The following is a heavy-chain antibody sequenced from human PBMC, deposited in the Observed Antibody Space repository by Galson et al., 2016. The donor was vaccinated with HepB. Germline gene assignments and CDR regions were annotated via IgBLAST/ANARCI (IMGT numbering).Heavy chain of an antibody. CDR2: ISSSSSTI. D-gene: IGHD3-16*01. CDR1: GFTLRSYS. V-gene: IGHV3-48*01. J-gene: IGHJ4*02. CDR3: ATAPTLGY. Sequence: SLRLSCAASGFTLRSYSMNWVRQAPGKGLEWVSYISSSSSTIYYADSVKGRFTISRDNAKNSLYLQMNSLRAEDTAVYYCATAPTLGYWGQGTLVTVSS.